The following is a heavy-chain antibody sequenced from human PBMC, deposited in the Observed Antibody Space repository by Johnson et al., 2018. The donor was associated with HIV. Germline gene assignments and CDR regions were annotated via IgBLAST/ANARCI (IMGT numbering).Heavy chain of an antibody. CDR1: GFTFSTYA. D-gene: IGHD2-2*01. Sequence: QVQLVESGGGVVRPGGSLRLSCAASGFTFSTYAMHWVRQAPGKGLEWVAVIPYDGSNKYFADSVKGRFTISRDNSKNTRCLQINSLRAEDTAMYYCAKYGASVVPAVHYGSNAFDIWGQGTMVTVSS. J-gene: IGHJ3*02. CDR3: AKYGASVVPAVHYGSNAFDI. V-gene: IGHV3-30*04. CDR2: IPYDGSNK.